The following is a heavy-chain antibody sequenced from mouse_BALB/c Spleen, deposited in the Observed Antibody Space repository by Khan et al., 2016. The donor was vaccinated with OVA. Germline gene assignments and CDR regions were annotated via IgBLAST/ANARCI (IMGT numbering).Heavy chain of an antibody. J-gene: IGHJ2*01. CDR2: ISYSGNT. Sequence: EVKLLESGPGLVKPSQSLSLTCTVTGYSITTDYAWNWIRQFPGSKLEWMGHISYSGNTKYNPSLKSRISISRDTSKNQFFLQLKSVTTEDTASYYCARISGGEFDYWGQGTTLTVSS. D-gene: IGHD4-1*01. CDR3: ARISGGEFDY. V-gene: IGHV3-2*02. CDR1: GYSITTDYA.